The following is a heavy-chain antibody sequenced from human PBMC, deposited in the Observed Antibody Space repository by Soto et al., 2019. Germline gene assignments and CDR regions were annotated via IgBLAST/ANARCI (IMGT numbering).Heavy chain of an antibody. D-gene: IGHD3-10*01. CDR3: ARGQLVWYGDLTPYHRDMDV. V-gene: IGHV4-34*02. CDR1: GGSFDDFY. Sequence: QVQLQQWGAGLLRPSETLSLTCAFYGGSFDDFYWSWVSQSPGKGLEWVGEISHDGGTNYSPSLASRVSISVDTSKNQFSLHLGSVTAADTGLYYCARGQLVWYGDLTPYHRDMDVWGQGTTVTVSS. CDR2: ISHDGGT. J-gene: IGHJ6*02.